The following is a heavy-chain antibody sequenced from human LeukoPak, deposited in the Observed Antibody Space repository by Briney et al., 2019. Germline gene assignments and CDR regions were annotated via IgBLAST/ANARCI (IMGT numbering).Heavy chain of an antibody. CDR2: IYYSGST. CDR3: ARAYDSSGYFGY. D-gene: IGHD3-22*01. J-gene: IGHJ4*02. Sequence: SETLSLTCTVSGGSISSYYWSWIRQPPGKGLEWIGYIYYSGSTNYNPSLKSRVTISVDTSKNQFSLKLSSVTAADTAVYYCARAYDSSGYFGYWGQGTLVTVSS. V-gene: IGHV4-59*12. CDR1: GGSISSYY.